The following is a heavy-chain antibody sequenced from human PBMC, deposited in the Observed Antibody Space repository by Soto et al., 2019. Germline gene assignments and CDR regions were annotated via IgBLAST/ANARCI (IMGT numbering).Heavy chain of an antibody. V-gene: IGHV3-48*01. CDR3: ASPPYPWRSDEYYMDV. Sequence: GGSLRLSCAVSGFTFSNYSMNWVRQAPGKGLEWVSYISSSSWTIYYADSVKGRFTISRDNAKNSLYLQMNSLRAEDTAVYYCASPPYPWRSDEYYMDVWGKGTTVTVSS. D-gene: IGHD6-25*01. CDR1: GFTFSNYS. J-gene: IGHJ6*03. CDR2: ISSSSWTI.